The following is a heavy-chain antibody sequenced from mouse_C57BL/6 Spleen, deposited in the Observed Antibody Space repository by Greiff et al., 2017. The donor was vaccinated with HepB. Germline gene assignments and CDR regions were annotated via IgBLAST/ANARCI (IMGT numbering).Heavy chain of an antibody. Sequence: EVKLMESGGGLVQPGGSLSLSCAASGFTFTDYYMSWVRQPPGKALEWLGFIRNKANGYTTEYSASVKGRFTISRDNSQSILYLQMNALRAEDSATYYCARYDYGSFDYWGQGTTLTVSS. D-gene: IGHD1-1*01. CDR1: GFTFTDYY. V-gene: IGHV7-3*01. J-gene: IGHJ2*01. CDR3: ARYDYGSFDY. CDR2: IRNKANGYTT.